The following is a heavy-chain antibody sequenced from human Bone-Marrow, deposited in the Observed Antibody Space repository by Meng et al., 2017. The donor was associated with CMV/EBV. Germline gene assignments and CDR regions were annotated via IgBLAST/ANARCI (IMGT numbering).Heavy chain of an antibody. Sequence: GSLRLSCTVSGGSISSGGYYWSWIRQPPGKGLEWIGEINHSGSTNYNPSLKSRVTISVDTSKNQFSLKLSSVTAADTAVYYCARDRWVEMATTAHYYGMDVWGQGTTVPVSS. CDR1: GGSISSGGYY. D-gene: IGHD5-24*01. V-gene: IGHV4-61*08. J-gene: IGHJ6*02. CDR2: INHSGST. CDR3: ARDRWVEMATTAHYYGMDV.